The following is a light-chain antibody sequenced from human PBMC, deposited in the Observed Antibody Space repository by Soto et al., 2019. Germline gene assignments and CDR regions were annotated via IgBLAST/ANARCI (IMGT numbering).Light chain of an antibody. CDR2: GAS. CDR1: QSVSDN. V-gene: IGKV3-15*01. Sequence: EVVMTQSPASLSVSPGERATLSCRASQSVSDNLAWYQQKPGQAPRLLIHGASTRATGIPARFSGSGSGTEFTLTISSLQSEDSAIYYCQQYNNWPRTFGQGTKVEIK. CDR3: QQYNNWPRT. J-gene: IGKJ1*01.